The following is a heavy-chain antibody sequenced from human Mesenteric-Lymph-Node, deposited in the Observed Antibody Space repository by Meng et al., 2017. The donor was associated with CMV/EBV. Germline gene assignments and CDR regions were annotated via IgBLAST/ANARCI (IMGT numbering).Heavy chain of an antibody. V-gene: IGHV3-15*01. CDR2: IKSKTDGGTT. Sequence: GESLKISCAASGFTFSSYAMSWVRQAPGKGLEWVGRIKSKTDGGTTDYAAPVKGRFTISRDDSKNTLYLQMNGLKTEDTSVYYCTTDRCSGTSCSDYWGQGTLVTVSS. CDR1: GFTFSSYA. J-gene: IGHJ4*02. CDR3: TTDRCSGTSCSDY. D-gene: IGHD2-2*01.